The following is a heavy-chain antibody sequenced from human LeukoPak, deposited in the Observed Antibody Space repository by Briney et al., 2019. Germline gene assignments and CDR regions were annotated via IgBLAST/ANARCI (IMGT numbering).Heavy chain of an antibody. CDR3: AKDWNYYDSSGYYFSPDY. CDR1: GFTSSSYA. Sequence: GGSLRLSCAASGFTSSSYAMSWVRQAPGKGLEWVSAISGSGGSTYYADSVKGRFTISRDNSRNTLYLQMNSLRAEDTAVYYCAKDWNYYDSSGYYFSPDYWGQGTLVTVSS. J-gene: IGHJ4*02. V-gene: IGHV3-23*01. CDR2: ISGSGGST. D-gene: IGHD3-22*01.